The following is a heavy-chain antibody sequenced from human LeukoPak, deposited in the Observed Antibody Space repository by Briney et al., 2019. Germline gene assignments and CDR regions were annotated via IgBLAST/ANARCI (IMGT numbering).Heavy chain of an antibody. CDR3: ARGTSTGYYRTEAFDI. Sequence: GGSLRLSCAVSGLAVTNNYMTWVRQAPGKGLEWVSVIYSGGRTSYAASVKGRYTVSRDNAKNTVYLKVNGLKVDDTAVYYCARGTSTGYYRTEAFDIWGQGTLVTLSS. CDR1: GLAVTNNY. V-gene: IGHV3-66*01. CDR2: IYSGGRT. J-gene: IGHJ3*02. D-gene: IGHD3-22*01.